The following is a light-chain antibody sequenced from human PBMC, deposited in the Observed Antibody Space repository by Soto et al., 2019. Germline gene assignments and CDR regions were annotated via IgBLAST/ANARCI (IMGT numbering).Light chain of an antibody. CDR3: QHYKNWPL. Sequence: EIVMTQSPATLSLSQGERHTLSGRASQSVSSSYLAWYQEKPGQAPRLLIYGASTRATGIPVRFSGSGFGTEFTLTIRSLQSEDFAVDDCQHYKNWPLFGQVTRLEIK. V-gene: IGKV3-15*01. J-gene: IGKJ5*01. CDR1: QSVSSSY. CDR2: GAS.